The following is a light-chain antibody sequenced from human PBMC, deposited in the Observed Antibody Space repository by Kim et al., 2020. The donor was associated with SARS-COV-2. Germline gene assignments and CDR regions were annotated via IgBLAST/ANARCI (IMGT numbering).Light chain of an antibody. V-gene: IGLV3-19*01. CDR1: SLRSYY. CDR2: GKN. Sequence: SSELTQDPAVSVALGQTVRITCQGDSLRSYYASWYQQKPGQAPVLVIHGKNNRPSGIPDRFSGSSSGNTASLTIPGAQAEDEADYYCNSRDSSGNPLAFG. J-gene: IGLJ3*02. CDR3: NSRDSSGNPLA.